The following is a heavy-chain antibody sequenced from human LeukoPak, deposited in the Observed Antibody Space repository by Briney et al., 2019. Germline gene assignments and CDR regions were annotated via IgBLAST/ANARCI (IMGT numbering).Heavy chain of an antibody. J-gene: IGHJ4*02. CDR3: ARVRDDYFFDY. CDR2: IHYIGNT. D-gene: IGHD3-3*01. CDR1: GDSISTSGYY. Sequence: SETLSLTCTVSGDSISTSGYYWSWIRQHPGTGLEWIAYIHYIGNTYYNPSLESRVTMSVDTSSNQFSLNVASVTAADTAVYYCARVRDDYFFDYWGQGILVTVSS. V-gene: IGHV4-31*03.